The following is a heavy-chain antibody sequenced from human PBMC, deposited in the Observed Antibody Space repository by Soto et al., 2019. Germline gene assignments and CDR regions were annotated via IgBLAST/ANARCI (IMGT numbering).Heavy chain of an antibody. Sequence: QVQLVQSGAEVKKPGASVKVSCKASGYTFTSYGISWVRQAPGQGLEWMGWISAYNGNTNYAQKLQGRVTITADESTSTAYMELSSLRSEDTAVYYCARSVGANDAFDIWGQGTMVTVSS. CDR2: ISAYNGNT. D-gene: IGHD1-26*01. J-gene: IGHJ3*02. CDR1: GYTFTSYG. V-gene: IGHV1-18*01. CDR3: ARSVGANDAFDI.